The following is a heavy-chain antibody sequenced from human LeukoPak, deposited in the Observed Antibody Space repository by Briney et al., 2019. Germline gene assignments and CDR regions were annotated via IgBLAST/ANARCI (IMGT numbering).Heavy chain of an antibody. V-gene: IGHV4-4*09. CDR3: ARHPDYYYYMDV. CDR1: SGSISSYY. Sequence: SETLSLTCTVSSGSISSYYWSWIRQPPGKGLEWIGYIYTSGSTNYNPSLKSRVTISVDTSKNQFSLKLSSVTAADTAVYYCARHPDYYYYMDVWGKGTTVTVSS. CDR2: IYTSGST. J-gene: IGHJ6*03.